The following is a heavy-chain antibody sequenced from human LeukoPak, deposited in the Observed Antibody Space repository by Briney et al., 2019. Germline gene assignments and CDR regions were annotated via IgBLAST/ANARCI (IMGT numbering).Heavy chain of an antibody. CDR3: ARHWEYYDILTGYQPQGYYYGMDI. V-gene: IGHV4-59*08. Sequence: SETLSLTCTVSGGSISSYYWSWIRQPPGKGLEWIGYIYYSGSTNYNPSLKSRVTISVDTSKNQFSLKLSSVTAADTAVYYCARHWEYYDILTGYQPQGYYYGMDIWGQGTTVTVSS. J-gene: IGHJ6*02. CDR2: IYYSGST. D-gene: IGHD3-9*01. CDR1: GGSISSYY.